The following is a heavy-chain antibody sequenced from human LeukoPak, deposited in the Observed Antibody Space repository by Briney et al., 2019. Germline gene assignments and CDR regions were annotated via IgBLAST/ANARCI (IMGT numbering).Heavy chain of an antibody. J-gene: IGHJ4*02. D-gene: IGHD1-1*01. CDR2: ISASGTNT. V-gene: IGHV3-23*01. CDR1: GFISSTYA. Sequence: GGSLRLSCAASGFISSTYAMTGVRQAPRKGLEWVSVISASGTNTDYAGSVKGRLTISRDNSKNTVSLQNNSLRADDTAIYYCAKLVGTGGTPTDYWGQGTLVTVSS. CDR3: AKLVGTGGTPTDY.